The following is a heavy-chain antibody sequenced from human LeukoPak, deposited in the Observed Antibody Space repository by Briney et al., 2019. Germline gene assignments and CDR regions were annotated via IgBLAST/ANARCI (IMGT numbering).Heavy chain of an antibody. V-gene: IGHV4-59*08. CDR1: GGSISSHY. D-gene: IGHD2-15*01. CDR3: ARLLGYCSGGSCYPRWFAP. CDR2: ISYSGST. J-gene: IGHJ5*02. Sequence: SERRSLTCTVSGGSISSHYWNWIRQPPGKGLEWIGYISYSGSTNYNPSLKSRVTMSLDTSKNHFSLKLTSVTAADTAVYYCARLLGYCSGGSCYPRWFAPWGQGTPVAVSS.